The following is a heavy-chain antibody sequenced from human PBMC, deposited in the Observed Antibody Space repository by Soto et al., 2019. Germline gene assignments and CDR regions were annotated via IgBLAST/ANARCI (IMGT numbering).Heavy chain of an antibody. Sequence: GGSLRLSCAASGFTFSGFYMTWIRQAPGKGLEWISYISGSGDTIYYADSVKGRFTVSRDNARNSLYLQMNSLRAEDTAVYYCASDPYYYASENWGQGTLVTVYS. CDR3: ASDPYYYASEN. J-gene: IGHJ4*02. D-gene: IGHD3-10*01. CDR2: ISGSGDTI. CDR1: GFTFSGFY. V-gene: IGHV3-11*01.